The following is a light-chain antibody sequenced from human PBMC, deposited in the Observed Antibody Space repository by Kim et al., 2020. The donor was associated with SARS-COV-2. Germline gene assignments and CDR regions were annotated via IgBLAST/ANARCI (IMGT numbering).Light chain of an antibody. CDR3: SVLHNGGRP. V-gene: IGLV7-46*01. Sequence: PGGTVPLPCGSSTGPVTNGHYPYWFQQKPGQVPRTLIYDTSNKDSWTPARFSGSLLGGKAALTLSDAQPEDEADYYCSVLHNGGRPFGGGTQLTVL. J-gene: IGLJ2*01. CDR2: DTS. CDR1: TGPVTNGHY.